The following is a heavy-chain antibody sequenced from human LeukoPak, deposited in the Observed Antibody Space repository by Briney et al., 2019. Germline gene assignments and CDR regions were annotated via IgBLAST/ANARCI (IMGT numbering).Heavy chain of an antibody. J-gene: IGHJ4*02. D-gene: IGHD5-18*01. CDR1: GFIFSSYA. CDR3: AKRIQLWLYFDY. Sequence: GGSLRLSCAASGFIFSSYAMSWVRQTPGKGLEWVSLISGSGGNTYHADSVKGRFTISRDNSKNTLYLQMNSLRAEDTAVYYCAKRIQLWLYFDYWGQGILVTVSS. CDR2: ISGSGGNT. V-gene: IGHV3-23*01.